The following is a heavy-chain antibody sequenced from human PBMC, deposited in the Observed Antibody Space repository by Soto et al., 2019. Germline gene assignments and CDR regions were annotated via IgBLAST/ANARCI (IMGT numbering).Heavy chain of an antibody. CDR1: GGSVRSGSYY. Sequence: QVQLQESGPGLVKPSETLSLTCTVSGGSVRSGSYYWNWIRQPPGKGLEWIGNIFYSGSTIFNPSLKSRVTISIDTSKNQFSLKLTSVTAADTAVYYCARGGSEAYTGYPYYYYGMDVWGQGTTVTVSS. V-gene: IGHV4-61*01. J-gene: IGHJ6*02. CDR2: IFYSGST. CDR3: ARGGSEAYTGYPYYYYGMDV. D-gene: IGHD5-12*01.